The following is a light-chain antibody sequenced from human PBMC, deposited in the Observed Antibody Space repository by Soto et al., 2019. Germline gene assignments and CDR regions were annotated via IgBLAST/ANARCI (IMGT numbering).Light chain of an antibody. Sequence: QSVLTQPPSVSGAPGQRVTISCTGSSSNIGAVYDVHWYQQLPGTAPKLLIYGNSNRPSGVPDRFSGSKSGTSASLAITGLQAEDEADYYCQFYDSSLSGYVVFGGGTKLTV. CDR1: SSNIGAVYD. V-gene: IGLV1-40*01. CDR2: GNS. CDR3: QFYDSSLSGYVV. J-gene: IGLJ2*01.